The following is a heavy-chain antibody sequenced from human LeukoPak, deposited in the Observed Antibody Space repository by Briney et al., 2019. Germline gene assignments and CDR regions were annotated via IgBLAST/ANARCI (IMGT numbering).Heavy chain of an antibody. V-gene: IGHV3-15*01. J-gene: IGHJ4*02. CDR3: TTGNWGSFSF. CDR1: GFTFTNAW. CDR2: IKSKTDGGTT. Sequence: PGGSLRLSCVASGFTFTNAWMNWVRQAPGKGLGWVGRIKSKTDGGTTDYVAPVKGRFTISRDDSKHTLYLQLNSLKTEDTAVYYCTTGNWGSFSFWGQGTLVTLSS. D-gene: IGHD7-27*01.